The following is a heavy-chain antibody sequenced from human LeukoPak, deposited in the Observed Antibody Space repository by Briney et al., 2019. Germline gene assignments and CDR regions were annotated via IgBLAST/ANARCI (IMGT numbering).Heavy chain of an antibody. CDR1: GFTFTDYW. V-gene: IGHV3-7*01. J-gene: IGHJ6*04. CDR2: IKQSGSEK. CDR3: AELGITMIGGV. Sequence: GGSLRLSCAASGFTFTDYWMHWVRQAPGKGLEWVANIKQSGSEKYYVDSVKGRFTISRDNSKNSLYLQMNSLRAEDTAVYYCAELGITMIGGVWGKGTTVTISS. D-gene: IGHD3-10*02.